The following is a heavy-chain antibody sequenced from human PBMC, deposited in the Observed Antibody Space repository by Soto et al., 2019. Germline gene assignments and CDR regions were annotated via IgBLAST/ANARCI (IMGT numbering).Heavy chain of an antibody. CDR1: GFTFSTYW. J-gene: IGHJ4*02. D-gene: IGHD3-16*01. V-gene: IGHV3-74*01. CDR2: IKTDGSVT. CDR3: ASDLGGSHDY. Sequence: GGSLRLSCAASGFTFSTYWMHWVRQAPGKGLVWVSRIKTDGSVTTYADSVKGRFTISRDNAKNTLYLQMNTLRAEDTAVYYCASDLGGSHDYWGRGTLVTVSS.